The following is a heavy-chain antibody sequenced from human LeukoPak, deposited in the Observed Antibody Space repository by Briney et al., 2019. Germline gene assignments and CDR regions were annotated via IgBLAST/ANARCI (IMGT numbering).Heavy chain of an antibody. CDR2: ISSSSSYI. Sequence: NAGGSLRLSCAASGFTFSSYSMNWVRQAPGKGLEWVSSISSSSSYIYYADSVKGRFTISRDNAKNSLYLQMNSLRAEDTAVYYCARDPRALIVVVTADYWGQGTLVTVSS. J-gene: IGHJ4*02. V-gene: IGHV3-21*01. CDR1: GFTFSSYS. D-gene: IGHD2-21*02. CDR3: ARDPRALIVVVTADY.